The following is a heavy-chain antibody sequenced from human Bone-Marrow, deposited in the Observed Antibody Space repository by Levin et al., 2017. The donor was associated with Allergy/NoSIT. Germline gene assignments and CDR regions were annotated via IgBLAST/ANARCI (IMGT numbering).Heavy chain of an antibody. CDR2: ISYDGSNK. J-gene: IGHJ4*02. CDR1: GFSFSAYG. CDR3: AKGDSYYYDSTGYYYGYLDF. V-gene: IGHV3-30*18. D-gene: IGHD3-22*01. Sequence: SGGSLRLSCAASGFSFSAYGMHWVRQAPGKGLEWVAVISYDGSNKYYADSVQGRFTISRDNSKNTLFLQMNSLRAEDTAVYYCAKGDSYYYDSTGYYYGYLDFWGQGTLVTVSS.